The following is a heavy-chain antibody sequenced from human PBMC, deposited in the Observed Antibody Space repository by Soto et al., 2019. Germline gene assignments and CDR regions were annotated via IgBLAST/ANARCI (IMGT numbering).Heavy chain of an antibody. CDR3: ARDLGGALDY. Sequence: QVQLVESGGGVVQPGRSLRLTCAASGFTFSSYGMHWVRQAPGKGLEWVAVIWYDGSNKYYADSVKGRFTISRDNSKNTLYLQMNSLRAEDTAVYYCARDLGGALDYWGQGTLVTVSS. CDR1: GFTFSSYG. V-gene: IGHV3-33*01. CDR2: IWYDGSNK. J-gene: IGHJ4*02. D-gene: IGHD1-26*01.